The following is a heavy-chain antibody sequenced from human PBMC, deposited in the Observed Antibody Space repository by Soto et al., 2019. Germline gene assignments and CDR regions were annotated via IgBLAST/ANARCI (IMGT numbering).Heavy chain of an antibody. CDR2: IYSGGST. CDR1: GFTVSSNY. J-gene: IGHJ6*03. V-gene: IGHV3-66*01. Sequence: GGSLRLSCAASGFTVSSNYMSWVRQAPGKGLEWVSVIYSGGSTYYADSVKGRFTISRDNSKNTLYLQMNSLRAEDTAVYYCARGRSTYDFWSGYPPCYMDVWGKGTTVTVSS. D-gene: IGHD3-3*01. CDR3: ARGRSTYDFWSGYPPCYMDV.